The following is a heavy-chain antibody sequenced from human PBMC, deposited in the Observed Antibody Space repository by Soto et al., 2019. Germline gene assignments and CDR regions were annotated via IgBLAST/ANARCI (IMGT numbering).Heavy chain of an antibody. CDR2: SSYGGSNK. V-gene: IGHV3-30*18. Sequence: QMQLVESGGGVVQPGTSLTLSCVASGFTFSAFGMHWVRQAPGKGLEWVAISSYGGSNKYYGDSVQGRFTISRDNSRETLYLQMNNLRDEDTAVYYCAKGPLRFPAYGDYADYSYGMDVWGQGTTVTVSS. CDR1: GFTFSAFG. J-gene: IGHJ6*02. CDR3: AKGPLRFPAYGDYADYSYGMDV. D-gene: IGHD4-17*01.